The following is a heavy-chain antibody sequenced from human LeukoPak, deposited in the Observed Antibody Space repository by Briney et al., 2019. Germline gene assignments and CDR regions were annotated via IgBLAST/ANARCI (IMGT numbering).Heavy chain of an antibody. CDR2: IYYSGST. J-gene: IGHJ3*02. Sequence: SETLSLTCTVSGGSISSSSYYWGWIRQPPGKGLEWIGSIYYSGSTYYNPSLKSRVTISVDTSKNQFSLKLSSVTAADTAVYYCARERKTYYYDSSGYYSTGVAFDIWGQGTMVTVSS. V-gene: IGHV4-39*07. CDR3: ARERKTYYYDSSGYYSTGVAFDI. D-gene: IGHD3-22*01. CDR1: GGSISSSSYY.